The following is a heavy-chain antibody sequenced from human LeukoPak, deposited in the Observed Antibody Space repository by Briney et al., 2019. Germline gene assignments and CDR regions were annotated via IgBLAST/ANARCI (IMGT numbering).Heavy chain of an antibody. J-gene: IGHJ3*01. CDR3: AKDPNGDFVGAFGS. CDR1: GFTFSAYA. Sequence: AGGSLRLSCATSGFTFSAYAMVWVRQAPGRGLEWVSGISGSGHLIYYADSVKDRFAISRDNSKNTLYLQMTSLRAEDAAIYYCAKDPNGDFVGAFGSWGQGTKVIVSS. D-gene: IGHD4-17*01. CDR2: ISGSGHLI. V-gene: IGHV3-23*01.